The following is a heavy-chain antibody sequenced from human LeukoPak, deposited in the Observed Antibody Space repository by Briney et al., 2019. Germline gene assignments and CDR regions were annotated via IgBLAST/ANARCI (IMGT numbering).Heavy chain of an antibody. V-gene: IGHV4-59*08. CDR1: GVSISSYH. CDR2: IYSSGST. D-gene: IGHD6-13*01. CDR3: ARLGYSSSWYKIDY. Sequence: SETLSLTCTVSGVSISSYHWNWIRQPPGKGLEWIGYIYSSGSTNYNPSLESRVTISVDTSKNLFSLKLSSVTAADTAMYYCARLGYSSSWYKIDYWGQGTLVTVSS. J-gene: IGHJ4*02.